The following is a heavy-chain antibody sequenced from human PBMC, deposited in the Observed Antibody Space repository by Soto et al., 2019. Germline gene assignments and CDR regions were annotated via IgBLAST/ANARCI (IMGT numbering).Heavy chain of an antibody. Sequence: GGSLRLSCEASGFTFSNFGMNWVRQAPGKGLEWVARVWYDGSSKYYVDSVKGRFTISRDNSKETVYLQMNSLRAEETGVYYCARESESNYDGMDVWGQGTTVTVSS. CDR3: ARESESNYDGMDV. CDR1: GFTFSNFG. V-gene: IGHV3-33*01. J-gene: IGHJ6*02. D-gene: IGHD3-10*01. CDR2: VWYDGSSK.